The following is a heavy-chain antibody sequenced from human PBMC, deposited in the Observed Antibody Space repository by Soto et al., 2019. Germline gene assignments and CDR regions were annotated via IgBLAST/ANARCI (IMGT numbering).Heavy chain of an antibody. Sequence: SETLSLTCTVSGGSISSGGYYWSWIRQHPGKGLEWIGYIYYSGSTYYNPSLKSRVTISVDTSKNQFSLKLSSVTAADTAVYYCARDGAEAGGWGGAFDIWGQGTMVTVSS. J-gene: IGHJ3*02. D-gene: IGHD2-8*02. V-gene: IGHV4-31*03. CDR2: IYYSGST. CDR1: GGSISSGGYY. CDR3: ARDGAEAGGWGGAFDI.